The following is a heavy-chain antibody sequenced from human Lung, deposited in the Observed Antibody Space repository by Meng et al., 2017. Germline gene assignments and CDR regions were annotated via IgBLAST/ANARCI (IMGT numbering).Heavy chain of an antibody. Sequence: RLQESGPGLVKPSETLSLTCAVYGGSFSGYYWSWLRQPPGKGLEWIGEISHSGSTNYNPSLKSRVTISVDTSKNQFSLQLTSVTAADTAMYYCTRAPLPAGRGLKNWFEPWGQGTLVTVSS. CDR3: TRAPLPAGRGLKNWFEP. D-gene: IGHD2-2*01. J-gene: IGHJ5*02. CDR2: ISHSGST. V-gene: IGHV4-34*01. CDR1: GGSFSGYY.